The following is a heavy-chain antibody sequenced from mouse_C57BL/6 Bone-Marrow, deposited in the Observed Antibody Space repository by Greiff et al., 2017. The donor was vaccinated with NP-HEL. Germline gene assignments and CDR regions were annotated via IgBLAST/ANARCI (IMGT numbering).Heavy chain of an antibody. Sequence: QVQLQQSGPGLVQPSQSLSITCTVSGFSLTSYGVHWVRQSPGKGLEWLGVIWSGGSTDYNAAFISRLSISKDNSKSQVFFKMNSLQADDTAIYYCARNITTVGDAMDYWVQGTSVTVSS. D-gene: IGHD1-1*01. CDR3: ARNITTVGDAMDY. J-gene: IGHJ4*01. CDR1: GFSLTSYG. CDR2: IWSGGST. V-gene: IGHV2-2*01.